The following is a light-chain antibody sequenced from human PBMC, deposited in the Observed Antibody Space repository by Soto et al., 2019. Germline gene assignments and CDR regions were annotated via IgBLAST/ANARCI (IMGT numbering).Light chain of an antibody. J-gene: IGLJ1*01. CDR3: FSYTSSGTYV. CDR1: SSDVGNYKY. CDR2: EVS. V-gene: IGLV2-14*01. Sequence: QTVLTQPASVSGSPGQSITISCTGTSSDVGNYKYVSWYQQHPGKAPTRLIYEVSNRPSGVSNRFSGSKSGNTASLTISGLQAEDETDYYCFSYTSSGTYVFGTGTKVTVL.